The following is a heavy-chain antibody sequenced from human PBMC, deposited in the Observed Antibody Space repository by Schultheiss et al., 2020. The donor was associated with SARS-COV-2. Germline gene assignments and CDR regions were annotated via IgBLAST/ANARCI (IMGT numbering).Heavy chain of an antibody. V-gene: IGHV4-30-4*01. CDR3: ARTIRITIFGVVQYFDY. Sequence: SETLSLTCTVSGGSISSGDYYWSWIRQPPGKGLEWIGYIYYSGSTYYNPSLKSRVTISVDTSKNQFSLKLSSVTAADTAVYYCARTIRITIFGVVQYFDYWGQGTLVTVSS. D-gene: IGHD3-3*01. CDR1: GGSISSGDYY. CDR2: IYYSGST. J-gene: IGHJ4*02.